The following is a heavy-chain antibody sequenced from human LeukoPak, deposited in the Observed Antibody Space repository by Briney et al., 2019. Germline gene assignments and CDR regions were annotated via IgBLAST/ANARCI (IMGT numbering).Heavy chain of an antibody. CDR2: INESGST. D-gene: IGHD2-2*01. CDR3: AIHIVVVPAAKKKNWFDP. CDR1: GGSFSGYY. V-gene: IGHV4-34*01. Sequence: KTSETLSLTCGVSGGSFSGYYWSWIRQSPGKGLEWIGEINESGSTDYNPSLMSRVTISVDTSKNQFSLKLSSVTAADTAVYYCAIHIVVVPAAKKKNWFDPWGQGTLVTVSS. J-gene: IGHJ5*02.